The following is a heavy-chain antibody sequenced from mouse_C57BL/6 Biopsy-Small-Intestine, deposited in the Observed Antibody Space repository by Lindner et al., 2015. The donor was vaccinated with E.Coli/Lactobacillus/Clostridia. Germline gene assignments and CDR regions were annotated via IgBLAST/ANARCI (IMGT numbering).Heavy chain of an antibody. Sequence: VQLQESGPELVKPGASVKISCKASGYSLTGYYMNWVKQSLEKSLEWIGEINPTTGDTTYNQKFKAKATLTVDKSSSSAYMHLESLTSEDSAVYYRVRSGLRYNFDYWGQGTTLTVSS. CDR3: VRSGLRYNFDY. CDR2: INPTTGDT. J-gene: IGHJ2*01. V-gene: IGHV1-42*01. D-gene: IGHD1-1*01. CDR1: GYSLTGYY.